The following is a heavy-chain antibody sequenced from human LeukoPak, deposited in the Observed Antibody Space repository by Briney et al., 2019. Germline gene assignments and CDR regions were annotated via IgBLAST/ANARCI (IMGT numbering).Heavy chain of an antibody. Sequence: SETLSLTCTVFGGSIRSGDYYWSWIRQPPGKGLEWIGYIYYSGSTYYNPPFKSRFTISVDTSKNRFSLRLTSVTAADTAVYYCARGENYYDSSGYYFDSWGQGTLVTVSS. CDR3: ARGENYYDSSGYYFDS. V-gene: IGHV4-30-4*08. J-gene: IGHJ4*02. CDR2: IYYSGST. CDR1: GGSIRSGDYY. D-gene: IGHD3-22*01.